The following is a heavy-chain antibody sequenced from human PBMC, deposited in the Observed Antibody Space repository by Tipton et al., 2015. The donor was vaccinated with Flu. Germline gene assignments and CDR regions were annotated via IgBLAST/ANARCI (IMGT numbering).Heavy chain of an antibody. CDR3: ARGSGYSGYDYDY. CDR1: GGSISSYY. CDR2: IYYSGST. Sequence: TLSLTCTVSGGSISSYYWSWIRQPPGKGLEWIGYIYYSGSTNYNPSLKSRVTISVDTSKNQFSLKLSSVTAADTAVYYCARGSGYSGYDYDYWGQGTLVTVSS. D-gene: IGHD5-12*01. J-gene: IGHJ4*02. V-gene: IGHV4-59*01.